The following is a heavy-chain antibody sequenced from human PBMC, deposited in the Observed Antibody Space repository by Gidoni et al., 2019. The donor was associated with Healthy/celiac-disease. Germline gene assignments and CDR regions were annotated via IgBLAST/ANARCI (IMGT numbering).Heavy chain of an antibody. CDR1: GFTFSSYE. CDR2: ISSSGSTI. CDR3: AMYAHYYDSSREGY. D-gene: IGHD3-22*01. J-gene: IGHJ4*02. V-gene: IGHV3-48*03. Sequence: EVQLVESGGGLVQPGGSLRLSCAASGFTFSSYEMNWVRQAPGKGLEWVSYISSSGSTIYYADSVKGRFTISRDNAKNSLYLQMNSLRAEDTAVYYCAMYAHYYDSSREGYWGQGTLVTVSS.